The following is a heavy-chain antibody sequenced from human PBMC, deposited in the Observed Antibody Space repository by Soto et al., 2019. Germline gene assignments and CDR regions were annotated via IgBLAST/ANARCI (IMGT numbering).Heavy chain of an antibody. Sequence: SLRLSCAASGFNFKSYTINWVRQAPGKRLEWLSSISSSGYIFSTDSVRGRFTNSRDNAKNSVYLQINSLRAEDTAVYFCARDCSGGSCFPGMDVWGQGTTVTVSS. V-gene: IGHV3-21*01. CDR2: ISSSGYI. J-gene: IGHJ6*02. D-gene: IGHD2-15*01. CDR3: ARDCSGGSCFPGMDV. CDR1: GFNFKSYT.